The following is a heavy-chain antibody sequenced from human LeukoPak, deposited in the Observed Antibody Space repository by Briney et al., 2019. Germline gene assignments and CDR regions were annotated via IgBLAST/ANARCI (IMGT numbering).Heavy chain of an antibody. CDR1: GFTFSSYT. CDR3: ARANYDSSGYYPLIYY. Sequence: GGSLRLSCAASGFTFSSYTMTWVRQAPGKGLEWVSSISRSSIYKYYADSLKGRFTISRDNAKNSLYLQMNSLRAEDTAVYYCARANYDSSGYYPLIYYWGQGTLVTVSS. J-gene: IGHJ4*02. CDR2: ISRSSIYK. V-gene: IGHV3-21*01. D-gene: IGHD3-22*01.